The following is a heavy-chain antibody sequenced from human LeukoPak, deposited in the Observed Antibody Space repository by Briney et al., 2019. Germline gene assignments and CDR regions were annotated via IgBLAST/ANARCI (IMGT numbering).Heavy chain of an antibody. J-gene: IGHJ5*02. V-gene: IGHV3-23*01. CDR2: IGWSGGSI. Sequence: GGSLRLSCAASGFTFSSYAMSWVRQAPGKGLEWVSVIGWSGGSIYYADSVKGRFTISRDNSENTLFLQMNSLRTEDTAVYYCAKSAGENYGNWFDPWGQGTLVTVSS. CDR1: GFTFSSYA. CDR3: AKSAGENYGNWFDP. D-gene: IGHD1-7*01.